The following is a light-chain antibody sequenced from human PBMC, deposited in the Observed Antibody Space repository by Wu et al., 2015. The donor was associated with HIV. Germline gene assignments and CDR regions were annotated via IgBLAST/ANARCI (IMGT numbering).Light chain of an antibody. Sequence: DIQMTQSPSSLSASMGDRVTITCRTSQSISSYLNWYQQTPEKAPKLLIYAASSLQSGVPSRFSGSGSGTEFTLTISSLQPEDFATYYCQQSYSIPYTFGQGTKLEVK. V-gene: IGKV1-39*01. CDR1: QSISSY. J-gene: IGKJ2*01. CDR2: AAS. CDR3: QQSYSIPYT.